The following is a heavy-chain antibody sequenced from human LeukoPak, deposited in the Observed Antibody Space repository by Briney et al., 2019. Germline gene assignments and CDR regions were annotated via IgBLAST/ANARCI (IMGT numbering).Heavy chain of an antibody. Sequence: SQTLSLTCTVSGGSINSGGYYWAWIRQPAGKGLEWIGRLYTSGSTNFNPSLKSRVTISLDTSKNQFSLELRSVTAADTAVYFCARDFGGITAAGYAFDIWGQGAMVTVSS. D-gene: IGHD6-13*01. CDR1: GGSINSGGYY. J-gene: IGHJ3*02. V-gene: IGHV4-61*02. CDR3: ARDFGGITAAGYAFDI. CDR2: LYTSGST.